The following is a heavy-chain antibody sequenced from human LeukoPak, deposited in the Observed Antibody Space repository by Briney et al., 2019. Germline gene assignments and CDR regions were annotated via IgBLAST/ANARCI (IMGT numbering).Heavy chain of an antibody. J-gene: IGHJ4*02. Sequence: GGSLRLSCAASGFTFSWHGMNWVRQAPGKGLEWVSAISGSGGSTYYADSVKGRFTISRDNSKNTLYLQMNSLRAEDTAVYYCAKDSIVVGATYFDYWGQGTLVTVSS. D-gene: IGHD1-26*01. CDR3: AKDSIVVGATYFDY. CDR2: ISGSGGST. CDR1: GFTFSWHG. V-gene: IGHV3-23*01.